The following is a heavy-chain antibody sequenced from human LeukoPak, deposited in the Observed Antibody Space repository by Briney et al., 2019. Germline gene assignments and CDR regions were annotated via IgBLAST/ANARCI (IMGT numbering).Heavy chain of an antibody. D-gene: IGHD6-13*01. CDR3: AKSAAARYYYYYYMDV. J-gene: IGHJ6*03. CDR2: ISGSGGST. Sequence: GGSLRLSCAASGFTFSSYAMSWVRQAPGKGLEWVSAISGSGGSTYYADSVKGRFTISRDNSKNTLYLQTNSLRAEDTAVYYCAKSAAARYYYYYYMDVWGKGTTVTVSS. V-gene: IGHV3-23*01. CDR1: GFTFSSYA.